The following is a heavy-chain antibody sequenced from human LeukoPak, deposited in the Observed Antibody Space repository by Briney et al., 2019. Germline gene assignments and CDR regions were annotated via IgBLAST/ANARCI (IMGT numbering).Heavy chain of an antibody. CDR1: GFTFGSYA. Sequence: GGSLRLSCEASGFTFGSYAMYWVRQAPGKGLEWVAGIFGGGGSAHYADSAKGRFTISRDNSKNTVYLQINSLRAEDTAVYYCGKTTTGYSSGQKPAWPVDYWGQGTLVTVSS. V-gene: IGHV3-23*01. CDR3: GKTTTGYSSGQKPAWPVDY. CDR2: IFGGGGSA. J-gene: IGHJ4*02. D-gene: IGHD6-19*01.